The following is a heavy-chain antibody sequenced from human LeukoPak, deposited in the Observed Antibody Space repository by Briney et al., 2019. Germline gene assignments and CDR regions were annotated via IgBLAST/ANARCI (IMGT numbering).Heavy chain of an antibody. CDR1: GYTFTNFD. CDR3: ARRDIVVVPAALFDP. D-gene: IGHD2-2*01. CDR2: IIPIFGTA. J-gene: IGHJ5*02. Sequence: SVKVSCKASGYTFTNFDINWVRQATGQGLEWMGGIIPIFGTANYAQKFQGRVTITADESTSTAYMELSSLRSEDTAVYYCARRDIVVVPAALFDPWGQGTLVTVSS. V-gene: IGHV1-69*13.